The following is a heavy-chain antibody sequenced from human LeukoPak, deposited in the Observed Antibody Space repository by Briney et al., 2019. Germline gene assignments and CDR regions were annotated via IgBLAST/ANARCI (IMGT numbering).Heavy chain of an antibody. CDR2: INPSGGST. CDR3: AKVYCGGDCSYNWFDP. J-gene: IGHJ5*02. CDR1: GYTFTSYY. Sequence: ASVKVSCKASGYTFTSYYMHWVRQAPGQGLEWMGMINPSGGSTSYAQKFQGRVTMTRDTSTSTVYMELSSLRSEDTAVYYCAKVYCGGDCSYNWFDPWGQGTLVTVSS. V-gene: IGHV1-46*01. D-gene: IGHD2-21*02.